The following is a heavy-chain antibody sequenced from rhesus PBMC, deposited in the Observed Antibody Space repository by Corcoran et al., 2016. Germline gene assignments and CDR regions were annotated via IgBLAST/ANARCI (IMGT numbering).Heavy chain of an antibody. CDR1: GGSISSNY. CDR2: SSGSGGHA. CDR3: ARVFRAGIYLGY. J-gene: IGHJ4*01. D-gene: IGHD1-44*01. V-gene: IGHV4-173*01. Sequence: QLQLQESGPGLVKPSETLSLTCAVSGGSISSNYWSWIRQPPGQGLEGIGRSSGSGGHAAYHPALKMPVTISTNTAKNQFSLKLGSVTAADTAVYYCARVFRAGIYLGYWGQGVLVTVSS.